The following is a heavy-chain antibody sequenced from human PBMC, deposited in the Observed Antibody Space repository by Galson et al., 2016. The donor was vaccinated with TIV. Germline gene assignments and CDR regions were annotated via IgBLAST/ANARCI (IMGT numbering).Heavy chain of an antibody. CDR3: AREFSIPPRHYGMDV. CDR1: GFSFSAYG. Sequence: SLRLSCAASGFSFSAYGMHWVRQAPGKGLEWVAFIRYDGSDTFYADSVKGRFTISRDNSINMLYLQMNSLRVEDTAVYYCAREFSIPPRHYGMDVWGQGTTVTVS. CDR2: IRYDGSDT. J-gene: IGHJ6*02. V-gene: IGHV3-30*02. D-gene: IGHD6-6*01.